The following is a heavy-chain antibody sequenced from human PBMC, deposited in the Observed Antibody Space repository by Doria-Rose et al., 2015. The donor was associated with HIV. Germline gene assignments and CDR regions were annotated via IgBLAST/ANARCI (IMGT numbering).Heavy chain of an antibody. J-gene: IGHJ4*02. D-gene: IGHD3-22*01. CDR2: ISVYNGNT. CDR1: GYTFTTYG. Sequence: QVQLVQSGAEVKKPGASVKVSCKASGYTFTTYGITWVRQAPGQGLEWMGWISVYNGNTNYAQKLQGRVTMTTDTSTSTAYMELRSLRSDDTAVYYCASLYYDSSGYYIDYWGQGTLVTVSS. V-gene: IGHV1-18*01. CDR3: ASLYYDSSGYYIDY.